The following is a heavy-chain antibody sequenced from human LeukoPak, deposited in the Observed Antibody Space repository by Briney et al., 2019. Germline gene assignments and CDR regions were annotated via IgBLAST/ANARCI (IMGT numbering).Heavy chain of an antibody. CDR2: ISAYNGNT. D-gene: IGHD5-24*01. J-gene: IGHJ4*02. CDR1: GYTFSSYD. CDR3: ARVSEEMATITFDY. Sequence: GASVQVSCKASGYTFSSYDISWVRQAPGQGLEWMGWISAYNGNTNYAQKLQGRVTMTTDTSTSTAYLELRSLRSGDTAVYYCARVSEEMATITFDYWGQGTLVTVSS. V-gene: IGHV1-18*01.